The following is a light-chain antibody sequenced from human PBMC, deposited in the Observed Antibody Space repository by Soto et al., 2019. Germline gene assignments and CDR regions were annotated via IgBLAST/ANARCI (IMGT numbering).Light chain of an antibody. J-gene: IGKJ4*01. CDR2: GTS. CDR1: QSVSSKY. Sequence: IVLTQSPGTLSLSPGERATLSCRASQSVSSKYLAWYQQKPGQAPRVLIYGTSIRASGVPERFSGGGSGTEFSLTISSLQPDDFATYYCQQYKSFSLTFGGGTRVEVK. CDR3: QQYKSFSLT. V-gene: IGKV3-20*01.